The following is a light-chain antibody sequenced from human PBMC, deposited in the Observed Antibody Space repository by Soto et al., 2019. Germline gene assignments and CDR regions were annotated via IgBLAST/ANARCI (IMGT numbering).Light chain of an antibody. J-gene: IGKJ4*01. Sequence: DIQMTQSPSTLSGSVGDRVTITCRASQTISSWLAWYQQKPGKAPKLLIYKASTLKSGVPSRLSGSGSGTEFTLPISSLQPDDSATYYCQQYNDLSTFGGGTKVDIK. V-gene: IGKV1-5*03. CDR2: KAS. CDR3: QQYNDLST. CDR1: QTISSW.